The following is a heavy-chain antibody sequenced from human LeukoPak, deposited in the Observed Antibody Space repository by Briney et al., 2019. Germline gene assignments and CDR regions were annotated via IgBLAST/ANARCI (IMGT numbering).Heavy chain of an antibody. V-gene: IGHV1-18*01. CDR1: GYTFTSYG. Sequence: ASVKVSCKASGYTFTSYGISWVRQAPGQGLEWMGWISAYNGNTNYAQKLQGRVTMTRDTPTSTVYMELSSLRSEDTAVYYCARAHYYGMDVWGQGTTVTVSS. J-gene: IGHJ6*02. CDR3: ARAHYYGMDV. CDR2: ISAYNGNT.